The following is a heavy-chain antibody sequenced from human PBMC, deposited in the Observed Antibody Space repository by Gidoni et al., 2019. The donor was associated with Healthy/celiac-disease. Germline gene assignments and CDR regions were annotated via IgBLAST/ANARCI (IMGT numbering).Heavy chain of an antibody. CDR3: AHRSYDILTGYSDFDY. Sequence: QITLKESGPTLVKPTQTLTLTCTFSGFSLSTSGVGVGWIRQPPGKALEWLALISWDDDKRYSPSLKSRLTITKDTSKNQVVLTMTNMDPVDTATYYCAHRSYDILTGYSDFDYWGQGTLVTVSS. D-gene: IGHD3-9*01. CDR2: ISWDDDK. CDR1: GFSLSTSGVG. V-gene: IGHV2-5*02. J-gene: IGHJ4*02.